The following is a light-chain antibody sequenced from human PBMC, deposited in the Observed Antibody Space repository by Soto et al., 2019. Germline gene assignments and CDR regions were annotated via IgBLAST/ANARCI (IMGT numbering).Light chain of an antibody. CDR3: QQYNNWPRT. CDR1: QSVSSD. Sequence: EIVMTQSPATLSVSPGERATLSCRASQSVSSDLAWYHQKPGQAPRLLIYSASTRATGIPARCSGSGSGTEVTLTITSMQSEDFAVYYCQQYNNWPRTFGQGTKVEIK. V-gene: IGKV3-15*01. J-gene: IGKJ1*01. CDR2: SAS.